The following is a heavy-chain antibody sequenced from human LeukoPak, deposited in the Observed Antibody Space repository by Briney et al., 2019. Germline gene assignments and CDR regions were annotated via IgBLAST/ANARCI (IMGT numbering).Heavy chain of an antibody. CDR1: GYSFTSYW. CDR2: IYPGDSDT. J-gene: IGHJ5*02. Sequence: GASLQISCKGSGYSFTSYWIGWVRPLPGKGLEWMGIIYPGDSDTRYSPSFQGQVTISADKSISTAYLQWSSLKASDTAMYYCARRSGVMSWFDPWGQGTLVTVSS. CDR3: ARRSGVMSWFDP. V-gene: IGHV5-51*01. D-gene: IGHD6-25*01.